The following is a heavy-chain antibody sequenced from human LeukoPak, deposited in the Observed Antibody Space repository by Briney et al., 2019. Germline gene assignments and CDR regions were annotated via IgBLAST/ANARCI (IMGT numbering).Heavy chain of an antibody. CDR3: ARARGGYDFWSGYSSAVDY. D-gene: IGHD3-3*01. CDR2: INHSGST. J-gene: IGHJ4*02. Sequence: PSETLSLTCAVYGGSFSGYYWSWIRQPPGKGLGWIGEINHSGSTNYNPSLKSRVTISVDTSKNQFSLKLSSVTAADTAVYYCARARGGYDFWSGYSSAVDYWGQGTLVTVSS. V-gene: IGHV4-34*01. CDR1: GGSFSGYY.